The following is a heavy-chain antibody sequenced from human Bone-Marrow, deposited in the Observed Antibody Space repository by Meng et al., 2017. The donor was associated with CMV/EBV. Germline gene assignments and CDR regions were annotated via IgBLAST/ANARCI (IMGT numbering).Heavy chain of an antibody. V-gene: IGHV3-48*03. CDR3: AREGYCTHGVCYRGLGAFDI. CDR1: GFTFSTYE. D-gene: IGHD2-8*01. J-gene: IGHJ3*02. CDR2: ISSSGSTI. Sequence: GESLKISCAASGFTFSTYEMTWVRQAPGRGLEWVSYISSSGSTIYYANSVKGRFSISRDNAENSLYLQLNSLRAEDTAVYYCAREGYCTHGVCYRGLGAFDIWGQGTMVTVSS.